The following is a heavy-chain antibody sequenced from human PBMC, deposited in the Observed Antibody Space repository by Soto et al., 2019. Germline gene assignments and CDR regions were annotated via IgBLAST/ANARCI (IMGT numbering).Heavy chain of an antibody. J-gene: IGHJ2*01. Sequence: QVQLVQSGGEVKKPGASVKVSCKASGNTFMSYGFSWVRQAPGQGLEWMGWISAYNGKTDYAQKVQDRVIMTRDTVTSTVYMELTSLTSDDTAVYFCARHGVGSFWYLDIWGRGTLVSVSS. CDR3: ARHGVGSFWYLDI. CDR1: GNTFMSYG. CDR2: ISAYNGKT. D-gene: IGHD1-26*01. V-gene: IGHV1-18*01.